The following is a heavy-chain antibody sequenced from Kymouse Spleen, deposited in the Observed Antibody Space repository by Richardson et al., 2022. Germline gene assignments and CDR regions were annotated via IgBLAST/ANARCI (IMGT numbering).Heavy chain of an antibody. CDR3: TTVIAAAGTEDFDY. CDR1: GFTFSNAW. Sequence: EVQLVESGGGLVKPGGSLRLSCAASGFTFSNAWMSWVRQAPGKGLEWVGRIKSKTDGGTTDYAAPVKGRFTISRDDSKNTLYLQMNSLKTEDTAVYYCTTVIAAAGTEDFDYWGQGTLVTVSS. D-gene: IGHD6-13*01. J-gene: IGHJ4*02. CDR2: IKSKTDGGTT. V-gene: IGHV3-15*01.